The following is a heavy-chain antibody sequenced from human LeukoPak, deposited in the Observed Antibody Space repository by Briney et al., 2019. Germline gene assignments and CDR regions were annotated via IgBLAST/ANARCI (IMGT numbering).Heavy chain of an antibody. Sequence: SETLSLTCTVSGGSISSYYWSWIRQPPGKGLEWIGYIYYSGSTNYNPSLKSQVTISVDTSKNQFSLKLSSVTAADTAVYYCARDEAAAGRTYYYYYYMDVWGKGTTVTISS. J-gene: IGHJ6*03. D-gene: IGHD6-13*01. V-gene: IGHV4-59*01. CDR2: IYYSGST. CDR3: ARDEAAAGRTYYYYYYMDV. CDR1: GGSISSYY.